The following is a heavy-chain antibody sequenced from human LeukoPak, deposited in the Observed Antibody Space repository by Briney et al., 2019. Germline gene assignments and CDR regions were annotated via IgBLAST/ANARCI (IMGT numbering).Heavy chain of an antibody. V-gene: IGHV3-23*01. D-gene: IGHD1-26*01. CDR2: ISGSGGNT. Sequence: GGSLRLSCVASGFTFGSYAMSWVRQAPGKGLEWVSAISGSGGNTFYADSVKGRFTISRDNSKNTLYLQMSSLRAEDTAVYYCAKEMGAAWVDAFDIWGQGTMVTVSS. CDR3: AKEMGAAWVDAFDI. J-gene: IGHJ3*02. CDR1: GFTFGSYA.